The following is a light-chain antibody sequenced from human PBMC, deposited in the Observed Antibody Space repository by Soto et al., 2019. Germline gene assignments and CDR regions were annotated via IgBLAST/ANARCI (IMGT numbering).Light chain of an antibody. Sequence: EIVLTQSPATLSLSPGERATLSCRASQGVSSYLAWYQQKPGQAPRLLIYDASSRATGIPARFSGSGSGTDFTLTISSLEPEDFAVYYCQQRSNCPLTFGGGTKVEIK. CDR3: QQRSNCPLT. J-gene: IGKJ4*01. CDR2: DAS. V-gene: IGKV3-11*01. CDR1: QGVSSY.